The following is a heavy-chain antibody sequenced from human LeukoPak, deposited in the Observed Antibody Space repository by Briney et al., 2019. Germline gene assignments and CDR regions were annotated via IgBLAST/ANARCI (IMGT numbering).Heavy chain of an antibody. CDR2: NSASGGST. D-gene: IGHD3-10*01. V-gene: IGHV3-23*01. CDR1: GFTFNSYA. Sequence: GGSLRLSCAASGFTFNSYAMSWVRQAPGKGLEWVSINSASGGSTYYADSVKGRFTISRDKSRNYLQMNSLRGDDTAIYYCAKDVRVGEYYGSGSYFDYWGQGTLVTVSS. CDR3: AKDVRVGEYYGSGSYFDY. J-gene: IGHJ4*02.